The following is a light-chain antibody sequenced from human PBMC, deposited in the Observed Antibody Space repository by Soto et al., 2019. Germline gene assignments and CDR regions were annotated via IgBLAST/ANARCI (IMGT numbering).Light chain of an antibody. J-gene: IGLJ1*01. CDR2: EVT. CDR3: CSYAGGDTFFL. CDR1: SGDVGSYCP. V-gene: IGLV2-23*02. Sequence: QSALTQPASVSGSPGQSITISCTGTSGDVGSYCPVSWYQQLPGKAPKLIIYEVTKRPSGVSNRFSGSKSGNTASLTISGLQAEDEAEYFCCSYAGGDTFFLFGTGTKVTVL.